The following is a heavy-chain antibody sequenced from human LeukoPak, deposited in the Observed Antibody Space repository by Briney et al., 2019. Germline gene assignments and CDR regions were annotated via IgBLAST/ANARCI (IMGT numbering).Heavy chain of an antibody. Sequence: GGSLRLSCATSGFTFDDSAMHWVRLTPGKGVEGGSGISWTSGTIGYADSVKGRFTISRDNAKNSLYLQMNGLRAEDTALYYCAKDLSSGHYYYYGMDVWGQGTTVTVSS. CDR2: ISWTSGTI. CDR1: GFTFDDSA. CDR3: AKDLSSGHYYYYGMDV. J-gene: IGHJ6*02. D-gene: IGHD6-19*01. V-gene: IGHV3-9*01.